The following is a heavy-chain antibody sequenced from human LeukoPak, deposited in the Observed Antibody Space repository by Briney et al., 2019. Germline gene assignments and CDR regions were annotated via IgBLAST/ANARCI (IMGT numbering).Heavy chain of an antibody. D-gene: IGHD2-8*01. V-gene: IGHV4-34*01. Sequence: SETLSLTCAVYGGSFSGYYWSWIRQPPGGGLEWIGEINHSGSTNYNPSLKSRVTISVDTSKNQFSLKLSSVTAADTAVYYCARRPRLIYYYYYMDVWGKGTTVTVSS. CDR2: INHSGST. CDR3: ARRPRLIYYYYYMDV. CDR1: GGSFSGYY. J-gene: IGHJ6*03.